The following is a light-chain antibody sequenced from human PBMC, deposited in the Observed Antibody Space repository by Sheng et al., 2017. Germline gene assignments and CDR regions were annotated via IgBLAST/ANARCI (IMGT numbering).Light chain of an antibody. CDR1: QSVDNY. CDR2: GAS. CDR3: QQFGTSPIT. J-gene: IGKJ5*01. Sequence: EVVLTQSPATLSLSPGDRATLFCRASQSVDNYLAWYQQKPDQAPRLLIYGASSRATGIPDRFSGSGSGTDFTLTISRLEPEDFAVYYCQQFGTSPITFGQGTRLDIK. V-gene: IGKV3-20*01.